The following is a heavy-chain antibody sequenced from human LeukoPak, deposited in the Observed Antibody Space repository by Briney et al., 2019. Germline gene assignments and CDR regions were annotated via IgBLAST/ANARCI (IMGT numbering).Heavy chain of an antibody. Sequence: GRSLRLSCAASGFTFSSYGMHWVRQAPGKGLEWVAVISYDGSNKYYADSVKGRFTISRDNSKNTLYLQMNSLRAEDTAVYYCARIYYDFWSGYYLGYGMDVWGQGTTVTVSS. CDR3: ARIYYDFWSGYYLGYGMDV. J-gene: IGHJ6*02. CDR1: GFTFSSYG. V-gene: IGHV3-30*03. CDR2: ISYDGSNK. D-gene: IGHD3-3*01.